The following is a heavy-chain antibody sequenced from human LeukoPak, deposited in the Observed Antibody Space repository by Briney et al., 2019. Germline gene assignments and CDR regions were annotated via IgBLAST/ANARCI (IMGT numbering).Heavy chain of an antibody. J-gene: IGHJ6*02. V-gene: IGHV3-11*01. CDR2: ISSSGSTI. D-gene: IGHD6-13*01. CDR3: ARVRDSSSWYITDYYYGMDV. CDR1: GFTFSDYY. Sequence: KPGGSLRLSCAASGFTFSDYYMSWIRQAPGKGLEWVSYISSSGSTIYYADSVKGRFTISRDNAKNSLYLQMNSLRAEDTAVYYCARVRDSSSWYITDYYYGMDVWGQGTTVTVSS.